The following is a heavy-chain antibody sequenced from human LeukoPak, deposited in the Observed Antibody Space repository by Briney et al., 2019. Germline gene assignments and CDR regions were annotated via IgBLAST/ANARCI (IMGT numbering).Heavy chain of an antibody. CDR1: GFTFSSYE. CDR3: SRVLSLFYFDY. Sequence: PGGSLRLSCAASGFTFSSYEMNWVRQAPGKGLEWVSYISSSGSTIYYADSVEGRFTISRDNAKNSLYLQMNSLRAENTAVYYCSRVLSLFYFDYWGQGTLVTVSS. J-gene: IGHJ4*02. D-gene: IGHD2-21*01. V-gene: IGHV3-48*03. CDR2: ISSSGSTI.